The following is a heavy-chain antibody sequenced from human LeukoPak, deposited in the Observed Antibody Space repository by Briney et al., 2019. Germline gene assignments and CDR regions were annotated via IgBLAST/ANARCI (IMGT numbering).Heavy chain of an antibody. J-gene: IGHJ4*02. Sequence: VGSLRLSCAASGFTFSNYWIHWVRQAPGSGLVWVSHVNNDGTSTSYADSVKGRFTISRDNTKNMVYLQMNSLRPEDTAMYYCARGGLGCFDYWGQGTPVTVSS. CDR3: ARGGLGCFDY. D-gene: IGHD6-19*01. V-gene: IGHV3-74*01. CDR2: VNNDGTST. CDR1: GFTFSNYW.